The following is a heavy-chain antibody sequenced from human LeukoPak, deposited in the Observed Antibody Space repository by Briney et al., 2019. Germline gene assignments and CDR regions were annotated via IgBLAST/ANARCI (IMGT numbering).Heavy chain of an antibody. CDR2: IGGSGGSK. Sequence: PGGSLRLSCAASRFTFNNYDMMWLPQAPGKGLVGVSAIGGSGGSKSYADSVRGRFTISRDNSKNTLYLQMNSLRAEDTAVYYCARDWATITPSYSFDYWGQGTLVTVSS. D-gene: IGHD5-12*01. CDR3: ARDWATITPSYSFDY. CDR1: RFTFNNYD. V-gene: IGHV3-23*01. J-gene: IGHJ4*02.